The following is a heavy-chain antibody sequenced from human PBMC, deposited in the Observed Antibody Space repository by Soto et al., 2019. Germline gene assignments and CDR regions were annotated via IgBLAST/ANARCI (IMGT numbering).Heavy chain of an antibody. D-gene: IGHD3-16*01. CDR2: ISAYNGNT. J-gene: IGHJ4*02. CDR1: GYTFTNFG. CDR3: ARGGTPIDY. V-gene: IGHV1-18*01. Sequence: QVQLVQSGAEVKKPGASVKVSCKASGYTFTNFGISWVRQAPGQGLEWMGWISAYNGNTNYAQKFQGRVTMTTDTPTSTAYMEVRSLRFDDTAVYYRARGGTPIDYWGQGTLVTVSS.